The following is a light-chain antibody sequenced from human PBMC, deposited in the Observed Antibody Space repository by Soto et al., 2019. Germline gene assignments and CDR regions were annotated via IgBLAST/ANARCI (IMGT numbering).Light chain of an antibody. CDR2: DVS. J-gene: IGLJ2*01. CDR3: SSYTSSSTVV. CDR1: SSDVGGYNY. Sequence: QSALTQPASVSGSPGQSITISCTGTSSDVGGYNYVSWYPQHPGKAPKLMIYDVSNRPSGVSNRFSGSKSGNTASLTISGLQDEDEADYYCSSYTSSSTVVFGGGTKLTVL. V-gene: IGLV2-14*01.